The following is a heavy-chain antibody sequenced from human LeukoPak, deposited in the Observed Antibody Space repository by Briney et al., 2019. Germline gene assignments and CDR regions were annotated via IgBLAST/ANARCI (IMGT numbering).Heavy chain of an antibody. V-gene: IGHV1-8*03. D-gene: IGHD6-19*01. Sequence: VASVKVSCKASGYTFTGYYMHWVRQATGQGLEWMGWMNPNSGNTGYAQKFQGRVTITRNTSISTAYMELSSLRSEDTAVYYCARESAVAGYDAFDIWGQGTMVTVSS. CDR3: ARESAVAGYDAFDI. J-gene: IGHJ3*02. CDR1: GYTFTGYY. CDR2: MNPNSGNT.